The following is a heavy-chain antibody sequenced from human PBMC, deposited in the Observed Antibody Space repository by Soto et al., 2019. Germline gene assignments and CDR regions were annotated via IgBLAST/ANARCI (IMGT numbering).Heavy chain of an antibody. D-gene: IGHD3-10*01. CDR2: INHSGST. V-gene: IGHV4-34*01. Sequence: QVQLQQWGAGLLKPSETLSLTCAVYGGSFSDYYWSWIRQPPGKGLEWIGEINHSGSTNYNPSLKSRVTISVDPSKNQFSLKLSSVTAADTAVYYCAREGRYYASGRFWWFDPWGQGTLVTVSS. CDR3: AREGRYYASGRFWWFDP. CDR1: GGSFSDYY. J-gene: IGHJ5*02.